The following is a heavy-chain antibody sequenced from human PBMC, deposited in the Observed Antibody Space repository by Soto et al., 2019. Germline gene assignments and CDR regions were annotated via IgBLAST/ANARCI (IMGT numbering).Heavy chain of an antibody. D-gene: IGHD2-2*01. J-gene: IGHJ3*02. Sequence: PGGSLRLSCTASGFNFRNYAMSWVRQAPGKGLEWVSIISSNGESTYHTGATYYADSVGGRFTISRDNSKNTLSLQMNSLRAEDTALYFCTKALYCSSTSCYSGGDSFHIWGQGTMVTVSS. CDR1: GFNFRNYA. CDR2: ISSNGESTYHTGAT. CDR3: TKALYCSSTSCYSGGDSFHI. V-gene: IGHV3-23*01.